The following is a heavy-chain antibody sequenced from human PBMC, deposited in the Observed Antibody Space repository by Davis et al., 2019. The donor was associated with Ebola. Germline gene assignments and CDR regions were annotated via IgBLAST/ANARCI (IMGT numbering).Heavy chain of an antibody. CDR2: ISAYNGNT. Sequence: ASAPVPCKASGYTFTRYGISWLRHAPGQALEWLGWISAYNGNTNYAQKLQGRVTMTTDTSTSTACMELRSLRSDDTAVYYWSRGVTRIVVAYFDYWGQGTLVTVSS. J-gene: IGHJ4*02. D-gene: IGHD3-22*01. CDR1: GYTFTRYG. V-gene: IGHV1-18*04. CDR3: SRGVTRIVVAYFDY.